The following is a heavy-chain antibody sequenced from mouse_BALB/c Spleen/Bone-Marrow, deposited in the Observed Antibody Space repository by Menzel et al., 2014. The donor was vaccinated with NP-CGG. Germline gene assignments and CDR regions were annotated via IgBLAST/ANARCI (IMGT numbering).Heavy chain of an antibody. V-gene: IGHV5-17*02. D-gene: IGHD3-3*01. CDR1: GITFRNFG. CDR2: ISSGSSTI. J-gene: IGHJ4*01. CDR3: ARIGRARGYAMDY. Sequence: EVKVVESGGGLVQPGGSRKLSCAASGITFRNFGMHWVRQAPGKGLEWVAYISSGSSTIYYADTLKGRFTISRDNPKNTLFLQMTSLRSEDTAMYYCARIGRARGYAMDYWGQGTSVTVSS.